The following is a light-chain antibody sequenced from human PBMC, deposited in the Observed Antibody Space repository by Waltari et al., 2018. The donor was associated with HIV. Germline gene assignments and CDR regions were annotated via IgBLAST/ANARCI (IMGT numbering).Light chain of an antibody. CDR3: QVWDSSSDEVF. CDR1: NIHTKS. J-gene: IGLJ2*01. V-gene: IGLV3-21*03. Sequence: FVLTQPPSLSVAPGKTAAISCAADNIHTKSVHWYQQMPGQAPVLVYSDDSGRASGIPERFSGSNSGSTATLTISGLEAGDEADYYCQVWDSSSDEVFFGGGTKLTVL. CDR2: DDS.